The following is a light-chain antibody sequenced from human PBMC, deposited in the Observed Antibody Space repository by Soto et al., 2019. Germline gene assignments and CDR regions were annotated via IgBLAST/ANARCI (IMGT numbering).Light chain of an antibody. J-gene: IGKJ4*01. Sequence: DIQMTQSPSSLSASVGDRVTITCRAIQCIVKCLAWYQQKPGKVPKLLIYGASTWQSGGPSRFSGSGSGTDFTLTISGLQPEDAATYFCQKYISAPVTFGGGTKVDIK. CDR3: QKYISAPVT. CDR2: GAS. CDR1: QCIVKC. V-gene: IGKV1-27*01.